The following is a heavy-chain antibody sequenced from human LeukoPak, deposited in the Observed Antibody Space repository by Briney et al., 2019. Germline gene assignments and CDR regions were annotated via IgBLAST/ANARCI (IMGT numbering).Heavy chain of an antibody. V-gene: IGHV1-46*01. J-gene: IGHJ5*02. Sequence: ASVKVSCKASGYTFSNYYMHWVRQAPGQGLEWMGVINPSGGSTSYAQKFQGRVTMTRDTSTSTVYMELSSLRSEDTAVYYCARGAFGDNSGRNWFDPWGQGTLVTVSS. CDR1: GYTFSNYY. CDR2: INPSGGST. D-gene: IGHD4-23*01. CDR3: ARGAFGDNSGRNWFDP.